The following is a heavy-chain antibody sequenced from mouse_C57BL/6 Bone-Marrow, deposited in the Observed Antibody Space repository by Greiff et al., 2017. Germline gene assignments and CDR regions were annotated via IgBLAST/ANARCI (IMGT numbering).Heavy chain of an antibody. CDR1: GYTFTSYG. D-gene: IGHD2-5*01. J-gene: IGHJ4*01. CDR2: IYPRSGNT. Sequence: VQLQQSGAELARPGASVKLSCKASGYTFTSYGISWVKQRTGQGLEWIGEIYPRSGNTYYNEKFKGKATLTADKSSSTAYMELRSLTSEDSAVDFCARWDYSNYLYAMDYWGQGTSVTVSS. CDR3: ARWDYSNYLYAMDY. V-gene: IGHV1-81*01.